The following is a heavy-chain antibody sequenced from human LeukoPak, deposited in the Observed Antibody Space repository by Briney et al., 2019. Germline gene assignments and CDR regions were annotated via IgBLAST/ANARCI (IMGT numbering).Heavy chain of an antibody. Sequence: TPSETLSLTCAVYGGSFSGYYWSWIRQPPGKGLEWIGEINHSGSTNYNPSLKSRVTISVDTSKNQFSLKLSSVTAADTAVYYCAREGDGILDYWGQGTLVTVSS. D-gene: IGHD5-24*01. V-gene: IGHV4-34*01. J-gene: IGHJ4*02. CDR3: AREGDGILDY. CDR1: GGSFSGYY. CDR2: INHSGST.